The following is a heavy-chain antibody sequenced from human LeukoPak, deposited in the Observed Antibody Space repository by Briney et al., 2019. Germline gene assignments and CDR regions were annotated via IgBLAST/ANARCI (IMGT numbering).Heavy chain of an antibody. CDR1: GGSFSGYY. V-gene: IGHV4-34*01. D-gene: IGHD4-17*01. J-gene: IGHJ3*02. Sequence: SETLSLTCAVHGGSFSGYYWSWIRQPPGKGLEWIGEINHSGSTNYNPSLKSRVTISVDTSKNQFSLKLSSVTAADTAVYYCARDPPTADNAFDIWGQGTMVTVSS. CDR3: ARDPPTADNAFDI. CDR2: INHSGST.